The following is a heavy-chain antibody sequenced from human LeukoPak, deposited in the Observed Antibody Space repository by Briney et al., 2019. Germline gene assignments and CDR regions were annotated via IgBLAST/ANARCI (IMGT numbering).Heavy chain of an antibody. J-gene: IGHJ3*02. CDR1: GGSISSSSYH. CDR3: ARLGDYYDSSGYFDAFDI. CDR2: IYYGGST. Sequence: PSETLSLTCTVSGGSISSSSYHWGWIRQPPGKGLEWIGTIYYGGSTYYNPSLKSRVTISVDTSKKQFSLKLTSVTAADAAVYYCARLGDYYDSSGYFDAFDIWGQGTMVT. D-gene: IGHD3-22*01. V-gene: IGHV4-39*01.